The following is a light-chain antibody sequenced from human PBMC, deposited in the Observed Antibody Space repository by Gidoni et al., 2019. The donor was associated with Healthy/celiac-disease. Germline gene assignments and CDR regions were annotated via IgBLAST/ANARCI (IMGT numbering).Light chain of an antibody. J-gene: IGKJ4*01. V-gene: IGKV3-20*01. CDR2: GAS. Sequence: ELVLTQSPGTLSLSPGERATLSCRASQSVSSSYLAWYQQKPGQAPRLLIYGASSRATGSPDRFSGSGSGTDFTLTISRLEPEDFAVYYCQQYGSSLLTFGGGTKVEIK. CDR1: QSVSSSY. CDR3: QQYGSSLLT.